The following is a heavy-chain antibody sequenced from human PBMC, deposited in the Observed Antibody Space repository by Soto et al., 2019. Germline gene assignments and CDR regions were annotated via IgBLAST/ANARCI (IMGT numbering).Heavy chain of an antibody. V-gene: IGHV3-23*01. CDR1: GFTVSSYA. CDR3: ARGTTVTDYYYCYYYMDV. CDR2: ISAST. J-gene: IGHJ6*03. Sequence: SCAASGFTVSSYALNWVRQAPGKGLEWVSGISASTYYADSVKGRFTISRDNAKNSLYLQMNSLRAEDTAVYYCARGTTVTDYYYCYYYMDVWGKGTTVTVS. D-gene: IGHD4-17*01.